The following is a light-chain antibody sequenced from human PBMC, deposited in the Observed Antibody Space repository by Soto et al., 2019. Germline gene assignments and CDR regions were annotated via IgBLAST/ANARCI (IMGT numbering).Light chain of an antibody. CDR2: ADS. CDR1: QSVSGY. J-gene: IGKJ5*01. V-gene: IGKV3-11*01. CDR3: QQRYNWPIT. Sequence: EIVLTQSPATLSLSPGETATLSCRASQSVSGYIGWYQQKPGQAPRLLIYADSNRATGIPARFSGSGSGTDFTLTIRSLEPEDFSVYYCQQRYNWPITFGQGTRLEI.